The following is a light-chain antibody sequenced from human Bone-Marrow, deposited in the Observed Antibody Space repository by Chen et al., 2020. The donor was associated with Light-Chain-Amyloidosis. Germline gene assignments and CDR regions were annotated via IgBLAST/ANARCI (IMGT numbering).Light chain of an antibody. V-gene: IGLV1-47*01. Sequence: QSVLTQLPSASGTHGPRATISCSRASSNIGINYVYWSKHFPGAAPNLLIHRNNHRPSGVPDRSSAPKSLTSAFLAISGLRSVTEADYYCAAWEGSLSGYVFGTGTKVIVL. CDR3: AAWEGSLSGYV. CDR1: SSNIGINY. J-gene: IGLJ1*01. CDR2: RNN.